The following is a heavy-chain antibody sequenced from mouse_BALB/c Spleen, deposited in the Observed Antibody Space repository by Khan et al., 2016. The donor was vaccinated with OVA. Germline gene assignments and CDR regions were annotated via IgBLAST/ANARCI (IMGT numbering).Heavy chain of an antibody. V-gene: IGHV1-20*02. J-gene: IGHJ2*01. CDR2: INPHFDKN. D-gene: IGHD1-1*01. CDR3: ARVYCSDFDY. Sequence: VQLQQSGPELVKPGASVKISCKASGYSFTGYFMHWVMQSHGKSLEWIGRINPHFDKNLYNQKFVDKATLPVDESSSTAHLRLRSLAAEDSAVYYCARVYCSDFDYWGQGTTLTVSS. CDR1: GYSFTGYF.